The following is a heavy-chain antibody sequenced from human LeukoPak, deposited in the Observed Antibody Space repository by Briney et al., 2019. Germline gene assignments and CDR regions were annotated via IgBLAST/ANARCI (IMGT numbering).Heavy chain of an antibody. V-gene: IGHV1-69*06. CDR2: IIPIFGTA. D-gene: IGHD3-10*01. Sequence: GSSVKVSCKASGGTFSSYAISWVRQAPGQGLEWMGGIIPIFGTANYAQKFQGRVTIPADKSTSTAYMELSSLRSEDTAVYYCASEYYYGSGSYSGMDVWGKGTTVTVSS. CDR1: GGTFSSYA. J-gene: IGHJ6*04. CDR3: ASEYYYGSGSYSGMDV.